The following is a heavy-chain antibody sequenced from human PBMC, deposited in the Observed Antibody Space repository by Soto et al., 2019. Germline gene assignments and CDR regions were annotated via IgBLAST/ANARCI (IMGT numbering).Heavy chain of an antibody. CDR1: GGSISGSY. J-gene: IGHJ4*02. CDR2: VYYTGST. D-gene: IGHD6-19*01. Sequence: TETLYLTCSVSGGSISGSYWSWIRQSPGKGLEWLGYVYYTGSTNYSPSLRSRVSISVDTSKNEFSLRLSSVTAADTAVYFCARSVAVPGAHIDYWGQGTQVTVSS. CDR3: ARSVAVPGAHIDY. V-gene: IGHV4-59*01.